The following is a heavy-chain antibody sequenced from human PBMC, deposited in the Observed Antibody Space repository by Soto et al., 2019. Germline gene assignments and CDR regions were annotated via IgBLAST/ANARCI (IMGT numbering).Heavy chain of an antibody. CDR1: GYSFTGYW. V-gene: IGHV5-51*01. Sequence: GESLKISCKGSGYSFTGYWIGWVRQMPGKGLEWMGIIYPGDSDTRCSPSFQGQVTISADKSISTAYLQWSSLKASDTAMYYCARAPGGWELLRGYYGMDVWGQGTTVTVSS. D-gene: IGHD1-26*01. CDR2: IYPGDSDT. CDR3: ARAPGGWELLRGYYGMDV. J-gene: IGHJ6*02.